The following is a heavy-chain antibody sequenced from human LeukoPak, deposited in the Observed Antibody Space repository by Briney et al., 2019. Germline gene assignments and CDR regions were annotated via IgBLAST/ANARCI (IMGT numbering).Heavy chain of an antibody. CDR2: IYYSGST. J-gene: IGHJ4*02. CDR3: ARRGYYYDSSGYYYFDY. V-gene: IGHV4-30-4*02. Sequence: SETLSLTCTVSGGSISSGDYYWSWIRQPPGKGLEWIGYIYYSGSTYYNPSLKSRVTISVDTSKNQFSLKLSSVTAADTAVYYCARRGYYYDSSGYYYFDYWGQGTLVTVSS. CDR1: GGSISSGDYY. D-gene: IGHD3-22*01.